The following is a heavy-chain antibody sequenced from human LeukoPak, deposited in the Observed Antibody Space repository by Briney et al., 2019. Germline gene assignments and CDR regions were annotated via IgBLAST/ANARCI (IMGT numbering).Heavy chain of an antibody. J-gene: IGHJ6*03. Sequence: SETLSLTCTVSGGSISNSGFYWGWIRQPPGKGLEWIGSIYYSGSTNYNPSLKSRVTISVDTSKNQFSLKLSSVTAADTAVYYCARDWGVSARPGYMDVWGKGTTVTVSS. V-gene: IGHV4-39*07. CDR1: GGSISNSGFY. D-gene: IGHD6-6*01. CDR2: IYYSGST. CDR3: ARDWGVSARPGYMDV.